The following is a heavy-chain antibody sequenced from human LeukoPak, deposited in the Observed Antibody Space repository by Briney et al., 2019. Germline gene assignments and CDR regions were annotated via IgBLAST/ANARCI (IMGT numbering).Heavy chain of an antibody. CDR1: GYTFTSYA. Sequence: ASVKVSCKASGYTFTSYALNWVRQAPGQGLEWMGWINPNSGGTNYAQKFQGRVTMTRDTSISTAYMELSRLRSDDTAVYYCARGSGYYGDYWGQGTLVTVSS. J-gene: IGHJ4*02. CDR3: ARGSGYYGDY. D-gene: IGHD3-22*01. V-gene: IGHV1-2*02. CDR2: INPNSGGT.